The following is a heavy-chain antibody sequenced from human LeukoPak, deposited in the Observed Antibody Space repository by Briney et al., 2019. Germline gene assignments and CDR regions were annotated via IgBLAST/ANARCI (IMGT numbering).Heavy chain of an antibody. D-gene: IGHD2-15*01. J-gene: IGHJ4*02. V-gene: IGHV3-7*01. Sequence: GGSLRLSCAASGFVFSASYMSWVRKAPGKGLEWVANINPAGSETYYVDPVKGRFSISRDNAKNLVYLQMNSLRAEDTAVYHCARFGYVAAVDVWGQGTPVTVSS. CDR1: GFVFSASY. CDR3: ARFGYVAAVDV. CDR2: INPAGSET.